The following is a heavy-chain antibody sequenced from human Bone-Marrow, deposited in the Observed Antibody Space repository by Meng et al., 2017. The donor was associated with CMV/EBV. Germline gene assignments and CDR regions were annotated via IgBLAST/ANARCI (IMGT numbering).Heavy chain of an antibody. D-gene: IGHD2-15*01. V-gene: IGHV3-21*01. CDR1: GFTFSSYS. CDR3: AKTLRVVQLYNWFDP. Sequence: GESLKISCVASGFTFSSYSMNWVRQAPGKGLEWVSTISSSSSYIYYADSVNGRFTISRDNAKISLYLQMNSLSAEDTAVYYCAKTLRVVQLYNWFDPWGQGTLVTVSS. CDR2: ISSSSSYI. J-gene: IGHJ5*02.